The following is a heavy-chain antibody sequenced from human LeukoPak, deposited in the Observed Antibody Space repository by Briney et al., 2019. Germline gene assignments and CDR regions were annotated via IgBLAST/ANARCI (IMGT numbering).Heavy chain of an antibody. CDR1: GYSISSGYY. Sequence: PSETLSLTCAVSGYSISSGYYWGWIRQPPGKGLEWIGSIYHSGSTYYNPSLKSRVTISVDTSKNQFSLKLSSVTAADTAVYYCARRTAAGVWYNWNYEDWFDPWGQGTLVTVSS. J-gene: IGHJ5*02. V-gene: IGHV4-38-2*01. D-gene: IGHD1-7*01. CDR2: IYHSGST. CDR3: ARRTAAGVWYNWNYEDWFDP.